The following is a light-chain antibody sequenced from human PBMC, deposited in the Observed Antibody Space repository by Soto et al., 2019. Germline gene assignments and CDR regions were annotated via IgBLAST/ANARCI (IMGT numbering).Light chain of an antibody. CDR3: QQANSFPLT. CDR2: GAS. CDR1: QDISTW. V-gene: IGKV1-12*01. J-gene: IGKJ4*01. Sequence: DTQMTQSPSSMSAYVGDRVTLTCRASQDISTWLAWYQQRPGKAPQLLIYGASTLQVRVPSRFSASGSGTEFTLTISGLQVEDFATYYCQQANSFPLTFGGGTKVE.